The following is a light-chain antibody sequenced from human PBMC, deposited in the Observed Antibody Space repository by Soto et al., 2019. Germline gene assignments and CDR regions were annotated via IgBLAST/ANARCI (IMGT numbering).Light chain of an antibody. CDR1: QGIRTY. Sequence: DIQMTQSPSAMSASVGDRVTITCRASQGIRTYLVWFQQTPGKVPKRLIYAASSLENVVPARFSGSGSGTEFTHTISSLQPEDFASDYCLQHNIYPNTFGLGTKLEIK. CDR3: LQHNIYPNT. V-gene: IGKV1-17*03. J-gene: IGKJ2*01. CDR2: AAS.